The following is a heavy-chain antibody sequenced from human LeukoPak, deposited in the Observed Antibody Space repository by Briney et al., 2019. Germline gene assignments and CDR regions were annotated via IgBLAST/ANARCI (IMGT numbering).Heavy chain of an antibody. D-gene: IGHD1-26*01. Sequence: GGSLRLSCEASGFTFEDYGMTWVRQRPGRGLEYVAEINWNGDNPVYENSLRGRFTISRNNAKNSVYLEMNSLRVEDTASYYCARRSLSGATTGYYYDSWGQGTLVTVSS. CDR3: ARRSLSGATTGYYYDS. CDR1: GFTFEDYG. CDR2: INWNGDNP. J-gene: IGHJ5*01. V-gene: IGHV3-20*04.